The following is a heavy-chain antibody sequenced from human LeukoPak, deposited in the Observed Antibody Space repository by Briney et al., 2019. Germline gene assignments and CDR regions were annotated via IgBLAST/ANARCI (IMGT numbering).Heavy chain of an antibody. D-gene: IGHD2-2*01. Sequence: GGSLRLSCAASGFTFDDYAMHWVRQAPGKGLEWVSGISWNSGSTGYADSVKGRFTISRDNAKNSLYLQMNSLRAEDTALYYCARGGVVPAAIREVDYWGQGTLVTVSS. CDR3: ARGGVVPAAIREVDY. CDR2: ISWNSGST. J-gene: IGHJ4*02. CDR1: GFTFDDYA. V-gene: IGHV3-9*01.